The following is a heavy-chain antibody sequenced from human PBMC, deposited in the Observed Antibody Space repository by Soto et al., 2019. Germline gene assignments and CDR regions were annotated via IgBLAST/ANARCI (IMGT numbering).Heavy chain of an antibody. CDR3: ARVRYSGYDGGENYYYGMDV. Sequence: QVQLVQSGAEVKKPGSSVKVSCKASGGTFSSYAISWVRQAPGQGLEWMGGIIPIFGTANYAQKFQGRVTITADESTSTAYMERSSLRSEDTAVYYCARVRYSGYDGGENYYYGMDVWGQGATVTVSS. CDR1: GGTFSSYA. D-gene: IGHD5-12*01. CDR2: IIPIFGTA. J-gene: IGHJ6*02. V-gene: IGHV1-69*01.